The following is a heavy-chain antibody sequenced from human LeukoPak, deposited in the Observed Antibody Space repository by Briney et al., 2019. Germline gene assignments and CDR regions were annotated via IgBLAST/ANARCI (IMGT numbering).Heavy chain of an antibody. CDR2: ISGSGGST. J-gene: IGHJ6*02. Sequence: GGSLRLSCAASGFTFSSYAVSWVRQAPGKGLEWVSAISGSGGSTYYADSVKGRFTISRDNSKNTLYLQMNSLRAEDTAVYYCAKDTLLWFGEETDYYYGMDVWGQGTTVTVSS. CDR3: AKDTLLWFGEETDYYYGMDV. D-gene: IGHD3-10*01. CDR1: GFTFSSYA. V-gene: IGHV3-23*01.